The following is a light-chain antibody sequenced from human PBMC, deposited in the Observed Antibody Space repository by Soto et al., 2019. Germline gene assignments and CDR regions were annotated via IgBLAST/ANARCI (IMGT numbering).Light chain of an antibody. Sequence: VLTQPPSASGTPGQRVTISCSGSSSNIGSNTVNWYQQLPGTAPKLLIYSNNQRPSGVPDRFSGSKSGTSASLAISGLQSEDEADYYCAAWDDSLNGLFGGGTKLTVL. V-gene: IGLV1-44*01. CDR3: AAWDDSLNGL. CDR2: SNN. CDR1: SSNIGSNT. J-gene: IGLJ2*01.